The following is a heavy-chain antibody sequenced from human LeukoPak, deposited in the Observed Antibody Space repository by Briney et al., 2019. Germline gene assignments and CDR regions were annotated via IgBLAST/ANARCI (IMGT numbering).Heavy chain of an antibody. J-gene: IGHJ4*02. Sequence: WETLSLTCAVYGGSFSGYYWSWIRQPPGKGLEWVGEINHSGSTNYNPSLKSRVTISVDTSKNQFSLKLSSVTAADTAVYYCARRESGSYYFDYWGQGTLVTVSS. CDR1: GGSFSGYY. CDR2: INHSGST. V-gene: IGHV4-34*01. D-gene: IGHD1-26*01. CDR3: ARRESGSYYFDY.